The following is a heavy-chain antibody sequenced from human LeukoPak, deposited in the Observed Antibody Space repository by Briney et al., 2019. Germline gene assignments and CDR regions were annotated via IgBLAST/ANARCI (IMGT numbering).Heavy chain of an antibody. V-gene: IGHV4-59*12. D-gene: IGHD3-22*01. CDR3: ARRSVRRYYYDSSGYSSPFDY. Sequence: SETLSLTCTVSGGSISSYYWSWIRQPPGKGLEWTGYIYYSGSTNYNPSLKSRVTISVDTSKNQFSLKLSSVTAADTAVYYCARRSVRRYYYDSSGYSSPFDYWGQGTLVTVSS. J-gene: IGHJ4*02. CDR2: IYYSGST. CDR1: GGSISSYY.